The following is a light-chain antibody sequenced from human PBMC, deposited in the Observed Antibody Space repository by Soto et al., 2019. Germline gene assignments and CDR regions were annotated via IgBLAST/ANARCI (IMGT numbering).Light chain of an antibody. CDR1: SSDVGGYNY. J-gene: IGLJ3*02. V-gene: IGLV2-14*01. Sequence: QSALTQPASVSGSPGQSITISCTGTSSDVGGYNYVSWYQQHPGKAPKLMIYEVSNRPSGVSNRFSGSKSGNTASLTISALQAEDQADYYFSSYTSVSTWVFGGGTKLTVL. CDR2: EVS. CDR3: SSYTSVSTWV.